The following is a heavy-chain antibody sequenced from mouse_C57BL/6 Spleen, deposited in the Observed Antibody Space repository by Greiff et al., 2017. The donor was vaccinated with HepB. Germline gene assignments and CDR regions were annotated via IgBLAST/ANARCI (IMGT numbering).Heavy chain of an antibody. CDR3: ARASFYGNLSFDY. Sequence: EVKLMESGGGLVQPGGSLKLSCAASGFTFSDYYMYWVRQTPEKRLEWVAYISNGGGSTYYPDTVKGRFTISRDNAKNTLYLQMSRLKSEDTAMYYCARASFYGNLSFDYWGQGTTLTVSS. CDR1: GFTFSDYY. CDR2: ISNGGGST. D-gene: IGHD2-10*01. V-gene: IGHV5-12*01. J-gene: IGHJ2*01.